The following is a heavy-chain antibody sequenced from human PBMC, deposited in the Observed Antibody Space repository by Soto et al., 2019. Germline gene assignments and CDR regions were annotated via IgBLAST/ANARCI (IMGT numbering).Heavy chain of an antibody. D-gene: IGHD2-15*01. CDR2: IKSKSDGGTT. CDR3: TTDLWRIAVVVGSTGYFNP. CDR1: GFTVSDAW. J-gene: IGHJ5*02. V-gene: IGHV3-15*01. Sequence: SLRLSCAASGFTVSDAWMSWVRQAPGKGLDWVGRIKSKSDGGTTEYAAPVRGRFTISRDDSKNTLYLQMNSLKTEDTAVYYCTTDLWRIAVVVGSTGYFNPWGQGTPVTVSS.